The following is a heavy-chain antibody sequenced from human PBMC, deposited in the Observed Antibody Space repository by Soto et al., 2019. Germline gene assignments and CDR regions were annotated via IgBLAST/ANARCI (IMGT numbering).Heavy chain of an antibody. V-gene: IGHV3-30*18. CDR2: ISDDGRRK. CDR3: AKGLFDESSSSLQKNYLDY. J-gene: IGHJ4*02. D-gene: IGHD6-6*01. Sequence: QVQLVESGGGVVQPGRSLRLSCAASGFTFSSYGMHWVRQAPGKGLAWVAVISDDGRRKYYADSVKDRFTISRDNSKNTLYLQMNSLRAEDTAVYYCAKGLFDESSSSLQKNYLDYWGQGTLVTVSS. CDR1: GFTFSSYG.